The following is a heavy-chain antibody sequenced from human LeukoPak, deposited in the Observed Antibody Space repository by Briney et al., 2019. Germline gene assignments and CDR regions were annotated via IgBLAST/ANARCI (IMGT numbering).Heavy chain of an antibody. CDR1: GYTFTGYY. Sequence: ASVKVSCKASGYTFTGYYMHWVRQAPGQGLEWMGWINPNSGGTNYAQKFQGRVTMTRDTSTSTVYMELSSLRSEDTAVYYCARDLRSRIAVAGTRYYGMDVWGQGTTVTVSS. J-gene: IGHJ6*02. D-gene: IGHD6-19*01. CDR3: ARDLRSRIAVAGTRYYGMDV. V-gene: IGHV1-2*02. CDR2: INPNSGGT.